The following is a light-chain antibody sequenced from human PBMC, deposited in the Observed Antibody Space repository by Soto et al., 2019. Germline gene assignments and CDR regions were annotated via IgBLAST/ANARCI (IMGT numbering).Light chain of an antibody. CDR1: QSVSSY. CDR3: QQRSNWPWT. Sequence: IVLTQSPSPLSLSPGERATLSCRASQSVSSYLAWYQQKPGQAPRLLIYDASNRATGIPARFSGSGSGTDFTLTISSLEPEDFEVYYCQQRSNWPWTFGQGTKVDIK. V-gene: IGKV3-11*01. J-gene: IGKJ1*01. CDR2: DAS.